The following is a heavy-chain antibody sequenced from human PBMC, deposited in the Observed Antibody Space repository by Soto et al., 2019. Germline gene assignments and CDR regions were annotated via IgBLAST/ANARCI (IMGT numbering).Heavy chain of an antibody. Sequence: QVQLQESGPGLVKPSETLSLTCTVSGGSISSYYWSWIRQPPGKGLEWIGYILNSGSTNYNPSLNRRAPISVDTSKNQFSLTLSSVTAADTAVYYWARYSYGSGFDMWGQGTMVTVSS. J-gene: IGHJ3*02. CDR2: ILNSGST. CDR3: ARYSYGSGFDM. V-gene: IGHV4-59*01. CDR1: GGSISSYY. D-gene: IGHD5-18*01.